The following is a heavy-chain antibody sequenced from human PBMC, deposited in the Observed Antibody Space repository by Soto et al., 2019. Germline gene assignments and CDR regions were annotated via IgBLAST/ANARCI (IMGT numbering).Heavy chain of an antibody. D-gene: IGHD6-13*01. Sequence: GESLKISCKGSGYSFTSYWIGWVRQMPGKGLEWMGIIYPGDSDTRYSPSFQGQVTISADKSISTAYLQWSSLKASDTAMYYCARQGHSSSWYYWAAYYCYLMDVWGKGTTVTVS. CDR2: IYPGDSDT. CDR3: ARQGHSSSWYYWAAYYCYLMDV. CDR1: GYSFTSYW. J-gene: IGHJ6*03. V-gene: IGHV5-51*01.